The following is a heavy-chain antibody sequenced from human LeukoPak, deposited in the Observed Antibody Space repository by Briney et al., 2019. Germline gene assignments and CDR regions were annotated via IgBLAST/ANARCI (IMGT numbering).Heavy chain of an antibody. Sequence: GGSLRLSCVGSGFTFRSHAMSWVRQAPEKGLEFVSGIYENGGTTYYADSVKGRFSISRDNSKNTLYLQMDSLRGEDTAVYYCARENYRHSWEPHYLDYWGQGTLVTVSS. CDR1: GFTFRSHA. CDR3: ARENYRHSWEPHYLDY. V-gene: IGHV3-23*01. D-gene: IGHD1-26*01. CDR2: IYENGGTT. J-gene: IGHJ4*02.